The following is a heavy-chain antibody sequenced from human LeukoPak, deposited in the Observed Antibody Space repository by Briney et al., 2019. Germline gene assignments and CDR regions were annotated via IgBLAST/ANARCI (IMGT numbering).Heavy chain of an antibody. V-gene: IGHV1-69*04. Sequence: SSVNVSCQASRGTFISYAISWLQRAPAREREWMGRIIPILGIANYAQKFQGRVTITADKSTSTAYMELSSLRSEDTAVYYCARELLWFGELLSYYYYGMDVWGQGTTVTVSS. J-gene: IGHJ6*02. CDR3: ARELLWFGELLSYYYYGMDV. CDR1: RGTFISYA. CDR2: IIPILGIA. D-gene: IGHD3-10*01.